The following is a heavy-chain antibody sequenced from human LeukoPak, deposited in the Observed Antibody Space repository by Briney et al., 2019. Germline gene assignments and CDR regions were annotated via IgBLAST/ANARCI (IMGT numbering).Heavy chain of an antibody. CDR1: GFTFSSYS. Sequence: GGSLRLSCAASGFTFSSYSMNWVRQAPGKGLEWVSSISSSSSYIYYADSVKGRFTISRDNAKNSLYLQMNSLRAEDTVVYYCARDLATIRNFDYWGQGTLVTVSS. D-gene: IGHD5-24*01. CDR2: ISSSSSYI. CDR3: ARDLATIRNFDY. V-gene: IGHV3-21*01. J-gene: IGHJ4*02.